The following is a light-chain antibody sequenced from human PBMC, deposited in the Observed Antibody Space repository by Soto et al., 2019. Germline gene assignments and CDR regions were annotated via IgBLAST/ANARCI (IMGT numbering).Light chain of an antibody. CDR3: QQYNSYLT. CDR1: QSISSW. CDR2: KAS. Sequence: DIQMTQSPSTLSASVGDRVTITCRASQSISSWLAWYQQKPGKAPKLLIYKASSLQSGVPSTFSGSGSGTEFTLTISSRQPDDFATYYCQQYNSYLTFGQGTKVEI. V-gene: IGKV1-5*03. J-gene: IGKJ1*01.